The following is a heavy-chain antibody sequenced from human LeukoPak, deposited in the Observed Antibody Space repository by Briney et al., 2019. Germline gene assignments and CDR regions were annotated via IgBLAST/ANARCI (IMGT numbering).Heavy chain of an antibody. CDR1: GFTFSSYA. Sequence: PGGSLRLSCAASGFTFSSYAMHWVRQAPGKGLEWVAVISYDGSNKYYADSVKGRFTISRDNAKNSLYLQTNSLRAEDTAVYYCASLYDSSGYHNRIWGQGALVTVSS. V-gene: IGHV3-30-3*01. CDR3: ASLYDSSGYHNRI. D-gene: IGHD3-22*01. CDR2: ISYDGSNK. J-gene: IGHJ4*02.